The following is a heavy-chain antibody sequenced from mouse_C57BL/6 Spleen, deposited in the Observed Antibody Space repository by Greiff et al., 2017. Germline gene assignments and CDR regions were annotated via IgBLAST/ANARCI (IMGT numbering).Heavy chain of an antibody. CDR1: GFTFSDYG. Sequence: EVKLQESGGGLVKPGGSLKLSCAASGFTFSDYGMHWVRQAPEKGLEWVAYISCGSSTIYYADTVKGRFTISRDNAKNTLFLHMTSLRSEDTAMYNCARLDYSNQEFAYWGQGTLVTCAA. D-gene: IGHD2-5*01. CDR3: ARLDYSNQEFAY. CDR2: ISCGSSTI. J-gene: IGHJ3*01. V-gene: IGHV5-17*01.